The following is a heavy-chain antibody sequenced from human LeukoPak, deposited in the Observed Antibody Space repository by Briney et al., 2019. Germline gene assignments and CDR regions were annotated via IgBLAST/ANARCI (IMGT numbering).Heavy chain of an antibody. CDR3: AKDWPSEWQQLPDYGALDI. Sequence: GGSLRLSCAASGFSFSSFSMNRGRQAPGKGLAWVSYIGIGSGPIYYADSVKGRFTISRDDAKNSLYLHMNSLRADCTAVYYCAKDWPSEWQQLPDYGALDICGQGTMVTVSS. J-gene: IGHJ3*02. D-gene: IGHD6-13*01. CDR1: GFSFSSFS. V-gene: IGHV3-48*01. CDR2: IGIGSGPI.